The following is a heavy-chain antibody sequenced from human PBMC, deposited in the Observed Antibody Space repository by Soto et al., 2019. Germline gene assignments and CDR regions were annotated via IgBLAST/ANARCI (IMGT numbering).Heavy chain of an antibody. D-gene: IGHD6-19*01. CDR2: FYYSGNT. CDR1: GDSISDYY. Sequence: SETLSLTCTVSGDSISDYYWIWIRQPAGEGLEWIGRFYYSGNTKSNPSLKSRVTMSADTSKNQFSLSLRSVTAADSAIYYCARMYNSGFYRPEGDYFFYGMDVWGQGTTVTVSS. CDR3: ARMYNSGFYRPEGDYFFYGMDV. V-gene: IGHV4-4*07. J-gene: IGHJ6*02.